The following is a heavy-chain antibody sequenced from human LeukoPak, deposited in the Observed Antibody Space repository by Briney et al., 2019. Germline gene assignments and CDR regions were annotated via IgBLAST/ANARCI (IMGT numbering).Heavy chain of an antibody. CDR3: ARDLAVADPGDFDY. D-gene: IGHD6-19*01. CDR1: GFTFSNYA. V-gene: IGHV3-30-3*01. Sequence: GGSLRLSCAASGFTFSNYAIHWVRQAPGKGLEWVAVISYDGSHKYYADSVKGRFTISRDNAKNSLYLQMNSLRAEDTAVYYCARDLAVADPGDFDYWGQGTLVTVSS. J-gene: IGHJ4*02. CDR2: ISYDGSHK.